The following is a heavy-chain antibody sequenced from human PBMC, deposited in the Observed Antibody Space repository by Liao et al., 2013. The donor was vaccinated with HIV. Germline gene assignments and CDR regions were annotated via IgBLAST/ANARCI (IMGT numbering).Heavy chain of an antibody. CDR2: ISYSGST. J-gene: IGHJ4*02. V-gene: IGHV4-30-4*08. CDR1: GGSISSGDYY. D-gene: IGHD7-27*01. CDR3: ARDRGWGSNYFDY. Sequence: QLQLQESGPGLVKPSQTLSLTCTVSGGSISSGDYYWSWIRQPPGKGLEWIGYISYSGSTNYNPSLKSRVTISVDTSKNQLSLKLSSVTAADTAVYYCARDRGWGSNYFDYWGQGTLVTVSS.